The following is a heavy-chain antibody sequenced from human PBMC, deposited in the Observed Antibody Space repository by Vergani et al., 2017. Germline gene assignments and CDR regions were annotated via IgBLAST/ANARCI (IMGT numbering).Heavy chain of an antibody. V-gene: IGHV5-51*01. Sequence: EVQLVQSGAEVNKPGESLKISCQISGYSFTNYWIGWVRQMPGKGLEWMGIIHPADSDTRYSPSFQGQVTISVDKSISTAYPQRSSLRASDSAMYYCARLYGRDSSGSKYFDYWGQGTLVTVSS. CDR2: IHPADSDT. CDR1: GYSFTNYW. D-gene: IGHD3-22*01. J-gene: IGHJ4*02. CDR3: ARLYGRDSSGSKYFDY.